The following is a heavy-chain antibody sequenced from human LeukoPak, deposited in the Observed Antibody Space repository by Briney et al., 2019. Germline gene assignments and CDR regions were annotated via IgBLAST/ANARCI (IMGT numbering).Heavy chain of an antibody. Sequence: GGSLRLSCAASGFTFSSYAMHWVRQAPGKGREGGAVISYDGSKKYYADSVKGRFTISRDNYKNTLYLKMNSMRAEDTAVYYFARDGDGYNXAPFDYWGQGTLVTVSS. CDR2: ISYDGSKK. J-gene: IGHJ4*02. V-gene: IGHV3-30*01. CDR1: GFTFSSYA. CDR3: ARDGDGYNXAPFDY. D-gene: IGHD5-24*01.